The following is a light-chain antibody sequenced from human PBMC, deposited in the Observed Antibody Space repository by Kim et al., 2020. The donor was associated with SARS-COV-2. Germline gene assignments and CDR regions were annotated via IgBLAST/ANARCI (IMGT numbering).Light chain of an antibody. Sequence: VALGQTGRIKCQGDSLRSYYATWYQKKPGQAPILGIYGKNNRPSGIPERFSGSSSGNTASLTITGTQAGDEADYYCNSRDSNDNVVFGGGTQLTVL. V-gene: IGLV3-19*01. CDR1: SLRSYY. CDR3: NSRDSNDNVV. CDR2: GKN. J-gene: IGLJ2*01.